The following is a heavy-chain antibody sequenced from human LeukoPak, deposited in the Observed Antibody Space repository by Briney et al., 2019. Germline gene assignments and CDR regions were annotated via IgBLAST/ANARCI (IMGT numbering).Heavy chain of an antibody. CDR3: ARDCSGGSCYYGTDAFDI. J-gene: IGHJ3*02. CDR1: GFTFSSYW. Sequence: PGGSLRLSCAASGFTFSSYWMSWVRQAPGKGLEWVANIKQDGSETYYVDSVNGRFTISRDNAKNSLFLQMNSLRAEDTAVYYCARDCSGGSCYYGTDAFDIWGQGTMVTVSS. CDR2: IKQDGSET. V-gene: IGHV3-7*01. D-gene: IGHD2-15*01.